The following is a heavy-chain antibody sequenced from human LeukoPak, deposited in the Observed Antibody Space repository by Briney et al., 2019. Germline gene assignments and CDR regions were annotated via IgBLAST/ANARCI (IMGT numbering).Heavy chain of an antibody. J-gene: IGHJ4*02. CDR2: IYYSGST. Sequence: SETLSLTCTDSGGSISSYYWSWIRQPPGKGLEWIGYIYYSGSTNYNPSLKSRVTISVDTSKNQFSLKLSSVTAADTAVYYCARMGSMVPYYFDYWGQGTLVTVSS. D-gene: IGHD2-8*01. CDR3: ARMGSMVPYYFDY. CDR1: GGSISSYY. V-gene: IGHV4-59*01.